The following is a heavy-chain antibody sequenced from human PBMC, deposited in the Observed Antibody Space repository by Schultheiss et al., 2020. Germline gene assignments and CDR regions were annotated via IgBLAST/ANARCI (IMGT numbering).Heavy chain of an antibody. V-gene: IGHV3-23*01. J-gene: IGHJ4*02. CDR1: GYTFSNYA. Sequence: GGSLRLSCAASGYTFSNYAMSWVRQAPGKGLEFVSGISDSGGSTYYADSGKGRFTISRDNSENTLYLHMNSLRAEDTAVYYCAKAYCSGDSCYWGQGTLVTVSS. CDR3: AKAYCSGDSCY. D-gene: IGHD2-15*01. CDR2: ISDSGGST.